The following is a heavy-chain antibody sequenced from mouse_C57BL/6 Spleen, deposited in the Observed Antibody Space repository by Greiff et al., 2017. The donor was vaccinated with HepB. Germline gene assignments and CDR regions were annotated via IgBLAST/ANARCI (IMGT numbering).Heavy chain of an antibody. J-gene: IGHJ2*01. V-gene: IGHV5-16*01. CDR3: ARDQRSFFDY. Sequence: EVQRVESEGGLVQPGSSMKLSCTASGFTFSDYYMAWVRQVPEKGLEWVANINYDGSSTYYLDSLKSRFIISRDNAKNILYLQMSSLKSEDTATYYCARDQRSFFDYWGQGTTLTVSS. CDR2: INYDGSST. CDR1: GFTFSDYY.